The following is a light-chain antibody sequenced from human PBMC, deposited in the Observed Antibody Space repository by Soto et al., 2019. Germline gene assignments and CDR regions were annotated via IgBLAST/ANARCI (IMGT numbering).Light chain of an antibody. CDR2: DVS. Sequence: QSALTQPASVSGSPGQSITISCTGTSSDVGGYNYVSWYQQHPGKAPKLMIYDVSNRPSGVSNRLSGSKSGNTASLTISGLQAEDEADSYCSSYTGSSTDVVFGGGTKVTVL. CDR3: SSYTGSSTDVV. CDR1: SSDVGGYNY. J-gene: IGLJ2*01. V-gene: IGLV2-14*01.